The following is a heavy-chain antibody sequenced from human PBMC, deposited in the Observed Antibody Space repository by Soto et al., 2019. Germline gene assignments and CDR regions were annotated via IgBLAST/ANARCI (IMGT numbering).Heavy chain of an antibody. CDR1: GFSFSSYG. Sequence: QVQLVESGGGVVQPGRSLRLSCAASGFSFSSYGMHWVRQAPGQGLEWVAVISYDGSNKYYADSVKGRFIISRDNSKNKRYLQMNSLRAEDTDVYYCAKVHCSSASCYPKYYYYYGMDVWGQGTTVTVSS. D-gene: IGHD2-2*01. J-gene: IGHJ6*02. CDR3: AKVHCSSASCYPKYYYYYGMDV. CDR2: ISYDGSNK. V-gene: IGHV3-30*18.